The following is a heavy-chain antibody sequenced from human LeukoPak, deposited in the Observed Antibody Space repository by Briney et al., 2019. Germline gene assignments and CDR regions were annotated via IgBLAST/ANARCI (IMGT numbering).Heavy chain of an antibody. V-gene: IGHV3-23*01. CDR1: GFTFSSYA. CDR3: AKDLGYCSSTSCYGLDAFDI. Sequence: GGSLRLSCAASGFTFSSYAMSWVRQAPGKGLEWVSYISSSGSTVYYADSVKGRFTISRDNSKNTLYLQMNSLRAEDTAVYYCAKDLGYCSSTSCYGLDAFDIWGQGTMVTVSS. CDR2: ISSSGSTV. D-gene: IGHD2-2*03. J-gene: IGHJ3*02.